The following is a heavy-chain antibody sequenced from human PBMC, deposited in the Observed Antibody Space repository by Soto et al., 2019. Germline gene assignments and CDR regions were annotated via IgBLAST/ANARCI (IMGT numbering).Heavy chain of an antibody. CDR1: GYSFTSYW. CDR2: IYPGDSDT. Sequence: GESLKISCKGSGYSFTSYWIGWARQMPGKGLEWMGIIYPGDSDTRYSPSFQGQVTISADKSISTAYLQWSSLKASDTAMYYCARASYDFWSGYNSDYYYYYMDVWGKGTTVTVSS. J-gene: IGHJ6*03. CDR3: ARASYDFWSGYNSDYYYYYMDV. D-gene: IGHD3-3*01. V-gene: IGHV5-51*01.